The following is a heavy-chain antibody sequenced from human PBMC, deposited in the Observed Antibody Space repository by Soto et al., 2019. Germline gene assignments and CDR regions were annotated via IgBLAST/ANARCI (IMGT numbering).Heavy chain of an antibody. V-gene: IGHV4-39*01. CDR3: ARPRKEGLLPGGDYFDY. J-gene: IGHJ4*02. CDR1: GGSISSSSYY. Sequence: QLQLQESGPGLVKPSETLSLTCTVSGGSISSSSYYWGWIRQPPGKGLEWIGSIYYSGSTYYNPSLKSRVTISVDTSKNQFSRKLSSVTAADTAVYYCARPRKEGLLPGGDYFDYWGQGTLVTVSS. D-gene: IGHD3-3*01. CDR2: IYYSGST.